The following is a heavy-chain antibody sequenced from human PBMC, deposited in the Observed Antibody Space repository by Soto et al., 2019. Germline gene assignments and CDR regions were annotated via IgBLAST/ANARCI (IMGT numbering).Heavy chain of an antibody. J-gene: IGHJ4*02. Sequence: AGGSLRLSCAASGFTFNHYAMTWVRQAPGKGLEWVSIIIANGGTFYADSVKGRFTIFRDNSKNTVYLQMSSLRVEDTAIYYCAKDYTVAADPSSVILFDYWGQGALVTVSS. CDR2: IIANGGT. CDR3: AKDYTVAADPSSVILFDY. D-gene: IGHD2-15*01. CDR1: GFTFNHYA. V-gene: IGHV3-23*01.